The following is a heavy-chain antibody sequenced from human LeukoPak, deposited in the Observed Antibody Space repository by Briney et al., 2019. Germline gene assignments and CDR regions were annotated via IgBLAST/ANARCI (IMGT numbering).Heavy chain of an antibody. CDR2: ISYDGSNE. CDR3: AKSKFSCIGNNCYSPDY. V-gene: IGHV3-30*18. Sequence: PGGSLRLSCAASGLPFSSYAMHWVRQAPGKGLEWVALISYDGSNEHYADSVKGRFTISRDNSKSTLYLQVNSLRAEDTAVYYCAKSKFSCIGNNCYSPDYWGQGTLVTVSS. CDR1: GLPFSSYA. D-gene: IGHD2-15*01. J-gene: IGHJ4*02.